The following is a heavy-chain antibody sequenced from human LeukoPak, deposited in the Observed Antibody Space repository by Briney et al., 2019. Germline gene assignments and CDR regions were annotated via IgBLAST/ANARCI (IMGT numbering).Heavy chain of an antibody. V-gene: IGHV6-1*01. CDR1: GDSFSSNSAA. CDR3: ASEPMIVVADRGDAFDI. Sequence: SQTLSLTCAISGDSFSSNSAAWNWIRQSPSRGLEWLGRTYYRSKWYNDYAVSVKSRITINPDTSKNQFSLQLNSVTPEDTAVYYCASEPMIVVADRGDAFDIWGQGTMVTVSS. CDR2: TYYRSKWYN. J-gene: IGHJ3*02. D-gene: IGHD3-22*01.